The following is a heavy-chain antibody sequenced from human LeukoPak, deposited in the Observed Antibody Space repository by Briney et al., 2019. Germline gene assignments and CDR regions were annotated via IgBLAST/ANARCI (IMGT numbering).Heavy chain of an antibody. D-gene: IGHD3-22*01. CDR3: ARESDYDSSGYPTVPFDY. CDR1: GYTFTSYY. V-gene: IGHV1-46*03. CDR2: INPSGGST. Sequence: GASVKVSCKASGYTFTSYYMHWVRHAPGQGLECMGIINPSGGSTSYAQKFQGRVTMTRYTSTSTVYIELSSLRSEDTAVYYCARESDYDSSGYPTVPFDYWGQGTLVTVSS. J-gene: IGHJ4*02.